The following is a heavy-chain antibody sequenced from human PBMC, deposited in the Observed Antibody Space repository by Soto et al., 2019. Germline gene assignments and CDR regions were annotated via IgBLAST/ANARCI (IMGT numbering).Heavy chain of an antibody. V-gene: IGHV4-30-4*01. Sequence: QVQLQESGPILVKPSQTLSLTCTVSGGSISSVYDCWSWIRQSPDKGLEWIGHIYNGGTTYNNPTLTIRVTISVDTSKNQFSLQLRSVTAADTAVYFCARGPSGDKVDFWGQGTLVTVSS. D-gene: IGHD7-27*01. J-gene: IGHJ4*02. CDR1: GGSISSVYDC. CDR2: IYNGGTT. CDR3: ARGPSGDKVDF.